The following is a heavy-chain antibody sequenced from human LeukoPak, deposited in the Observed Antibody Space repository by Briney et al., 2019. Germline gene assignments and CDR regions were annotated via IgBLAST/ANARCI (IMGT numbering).Heavy chain of an antibody. D-gene: IGHD4-17*01. CDR2: ISGSGGST. CDR3: AKDPGEGPDYGAFDP. V-gene: IGHV3-23*01. Sequence: PGGSLRLSCAASGFTFSSYAMSWVRQAPGKGLEWVSAISGSGGSTYYADSVKGRFTISRDNSKNTLYLQMNSLRAEDTAVYYCAKDPGEGPDYGAFDPWGQGTLVTVSS. J-gene: IGHJ5*02. CDR1: GFTFSSYA.